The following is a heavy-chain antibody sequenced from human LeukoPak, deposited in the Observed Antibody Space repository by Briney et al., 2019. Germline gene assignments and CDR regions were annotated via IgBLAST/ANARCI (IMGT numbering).Heavy chain of an antibody. V-gene: IGHV1-69*13. Sequence: ASVKVSCKASGGTFRNYPISWVRQAPGQGLEWMGGILPIFRMTNYAEKFQGRVTITADESTTTAYLELNSLRSEDTAVYYCAICSSTWSGDRPDSWGQGSLVNVSS. CDR3: AICSSTWSGDRPDS. CDR1: GGTFRNYP. D-gene: IGHD2-2*01. J-gene: IGHJ4*02. CDR2: ILPIFRMT.